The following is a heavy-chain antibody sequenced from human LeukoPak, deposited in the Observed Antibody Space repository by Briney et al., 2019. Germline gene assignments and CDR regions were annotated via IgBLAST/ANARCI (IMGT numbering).Heavy chain of an antibody. J-gene: IGHJ4*02. CDR2: IKQDGGEK. V-gene: IGHV3-7*01. Sequence: PGGSLRLSCAASGFTFTSCWMSWVRQTPGKGLEWVASIKQDGGEKFYADSVKGRFTISRDNAKSSLYLQLNSLGAEDTAVYYCAGVPGVTRYFDYWGQGILVTVSS. D-gene: IGHD4-23*01. CDR1: GFTFTSCW. CDR3: AGVPGVTRYFDY.